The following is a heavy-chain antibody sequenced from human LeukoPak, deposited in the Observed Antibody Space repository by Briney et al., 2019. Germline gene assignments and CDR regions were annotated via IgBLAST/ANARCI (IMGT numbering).Heavy chain of an antibody. CDR2: INPSGGST. V-gene: IGHV1-46*01. Sequence: ASVKVSCKASGYTFTSYNMHWVRQAPGQGLEWMGIINPSGGSTSYAQKFQGRVTMTRDMSTSTVYMELSSLRSEDTAVYYCARGLAGTKTFDYWGQGTLVTVSS. D-gene: IGHD6-19*01. J-gene: IGHJ4*02. CDR1: GYTFTSYN. CDR3: ARGLAGTKTFDY.